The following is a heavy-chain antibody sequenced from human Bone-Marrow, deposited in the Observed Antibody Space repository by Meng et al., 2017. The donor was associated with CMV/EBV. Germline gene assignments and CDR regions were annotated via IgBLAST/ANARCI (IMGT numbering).Heavy chain of an antibody. CDR3: ASSGYDFWSGHYGMDV. D-gene: IGHD3-3*01. V-gene: IGHV3-21*01. Sequence: GGPLRLSCAASGFTFSSYSMNWVRQAPGKGLEWVSSISSSSSYIYYADSVKGRFTISRDNAKNSLYLQMNSLRAEDTAVYYCASSGYDFWSGHYGMDVWGQGTTVTVSS. CDR1: GFTFSSYS. CDR2: ISSSSSYI. J-gene: IGHJ6*02.